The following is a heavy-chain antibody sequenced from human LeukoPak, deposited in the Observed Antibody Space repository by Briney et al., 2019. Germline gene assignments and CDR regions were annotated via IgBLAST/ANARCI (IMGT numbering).Heavy chain of an antibody. CDR1: GYSFTGYY. J-gene: IGHJ4*02. Sequence: ASVKVSCKASGYSFTGYYMYWVRQAPGQGLEWMGWINPNSGDTNYAKKFQGRVTMTRDTSISTAYMELSRLTSDDTAMYYCARDRRGFDLWGQGTLVTVSS. CDR2: INPNSGDT. V-gene: IGHV1-2*02. CDR3: ARDRRGFDL.